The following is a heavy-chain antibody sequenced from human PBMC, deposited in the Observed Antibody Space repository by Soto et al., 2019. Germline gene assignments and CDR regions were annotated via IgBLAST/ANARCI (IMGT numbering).Heavy chain of an antibody. D-gene: IGHD4-4*01. J-gene: IGHJ6*02. CDR1: GGSFSGYY. Sequence: KPSETLSLTCAGYGGSFSGYYWIWIRQPPGKGLECIGEINHSGSTNYNPSLKSRVTISVDTSKNQISLRLSSVTAADTAVYYCARGRSNYYYGMDVWGQGTTVTVSS. CDR3: ARGRSNYYYGMDV. V-gene: IGHV4-34*01. CDR2: INHSGST.